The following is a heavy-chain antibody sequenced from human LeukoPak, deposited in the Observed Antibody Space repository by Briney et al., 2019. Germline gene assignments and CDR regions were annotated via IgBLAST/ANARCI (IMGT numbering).Heavy chain of an antibody. CDR1: GFMFSSNW. J-gene: IGHJ4*02. CDR3: AKEGRSLQTY. D-gene: IGHD5-24*01. V-gene: IGHV3-7*03. Sequence: GGSLRLSCAASGFMFSSNWMSWVRLASGKGLEWVANIKEDGTETYYVDSVKGRFTISRDNAKNSLYLQMNSLRVEDTAVYYCAKEGRSLQTYWGQGTLVTVSS. CDR2: IKEDGTET.